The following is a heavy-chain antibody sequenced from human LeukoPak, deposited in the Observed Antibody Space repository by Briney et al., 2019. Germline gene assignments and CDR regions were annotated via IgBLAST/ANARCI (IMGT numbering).Heavy chain of an antibody. Sequence: SETLSLTCTVSGGSISSYYWSRIRQPPGKGLEWIGYIYYSGSTNYNPSLKSRVTISVDTSKNQFSLKLSSVTAADTAVYYCARESRLTTNGMDVWGQGTTVTVSS. CDR1: GGSISSYY. CDR3: ARESRLTTNGMDV. V-gene: IGHV4-59*01. D-gene: IGHD3-22*01. CDR2: IYYSGST. J-gene: IGHJ6*02.